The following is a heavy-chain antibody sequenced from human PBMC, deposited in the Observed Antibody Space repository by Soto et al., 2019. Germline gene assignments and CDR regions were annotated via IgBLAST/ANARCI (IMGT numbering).Heavy chain of an antibody. D-gene: IGHD6-6*01. V-gene: IGHV3-30-3*01. CDR2: ISYDGSNK. J-gene: IGHJ6*02. Sequence: QVQLVESGGGVVQPGRSLRLSCAASGFTFSSYAMHWVRQAPGKGLEWVAVISYDGSNKYYADSVKGRFTISRDNSKNTLYLQMNSLRAEDTAVYYCASLAARPSYYYGMDVWGQGTTVTVSS. CDR1: GFTFSSYA. CDR3: ASLAARPSYYYGMDV.